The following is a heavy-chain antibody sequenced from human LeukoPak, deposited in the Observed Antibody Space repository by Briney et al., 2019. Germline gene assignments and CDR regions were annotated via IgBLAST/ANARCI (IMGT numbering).Heavy chain of an antibody. Sequence: SETLSLTYGVFGGSFSGYFWNWIRQPPGKGLEWIGEIAHSGSTNYNPSLKSRLTISVDTSKNQFSLNLTSVTAADTAVYYFARSTFDSGLNWGQGTLVTVSS. V-gene: IGHV4-34*01. CDR2: IAHSGST. CDR3: ARSTFDSGLN. D-gene: IGHD4-17*01. J-gene: IGHJ4*02. CDR1: GGSFSGYF.